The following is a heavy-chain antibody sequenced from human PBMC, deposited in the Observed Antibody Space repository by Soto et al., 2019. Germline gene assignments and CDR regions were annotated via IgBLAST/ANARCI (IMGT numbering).Heavy chain of an antibody. J-gene: IGHJ6*02. Sequence: ASVKASCKASGGTFSSYAISWVRQAPGQGLEWMGGIIPTFGTANYAQKFQGRVTITADESTSTAYMELSSLRSEDTAVYYCARGSGRRGSVSSYYYYYGMDGWG. CDR2: IIPTFGTA. D-gene: IGHD3-10*01. CDR3: ARGSGRRGSVSSYYYYYGMDG. CDR1: GGTFSSYA. V-gene: IGHV1-69*13.